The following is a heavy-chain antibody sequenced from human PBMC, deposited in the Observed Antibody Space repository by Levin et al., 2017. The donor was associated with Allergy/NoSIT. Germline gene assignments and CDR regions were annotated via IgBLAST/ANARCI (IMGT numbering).Heavy chain of an antibody. CDR3: ANDFWSGPTETN. V-gene: IGHV3-21*01. D-gene: IGHD3-3*01. CDR2: ISSSSSYI. J-gene: IGHJ4*02. Sequence: GGSLRLSCAASGFTFSSYSMNWVRQAPGKGLEWVSSISSSSSYIYYADSVKGRFTISRDNAKNSLYLQMNSLRAEDTAVYYCANDFWSGPTETNWGQGTLVTVSS. CDR1: GFTFSSYS.